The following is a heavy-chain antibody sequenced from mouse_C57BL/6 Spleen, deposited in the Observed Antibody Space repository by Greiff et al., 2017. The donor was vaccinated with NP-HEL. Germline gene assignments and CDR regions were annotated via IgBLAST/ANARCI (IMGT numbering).Heavy chain of an antibody. Sequence: QVQLQQPGAELVRPGSSVKLSCKASGYTFTSYWMHWVKQRPIQGLEWIGNIDPSDSETHYNQKFKDKATLTVDKSSSTAYMQLSSLTSEDSAVYYCARGVYYDYSYYAMDYWGQGTSVTVSS. J-gene: IGHJ4*01. CDR2: IDPSDSET. CDR3: ARGVYYDYSYYAMDY. V-gene: IGHV1-52*01. D-gene: IGHD2-4*01. CDR1: GYTFTSYW.